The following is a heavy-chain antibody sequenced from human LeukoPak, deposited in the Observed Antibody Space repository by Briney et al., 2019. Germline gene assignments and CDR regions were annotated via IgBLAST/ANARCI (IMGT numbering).Heavy chain of an antibody. CDR3: ASDPWGCSSTSCYGY. J-gene: IGHJ4*02. V-gene: IGHV3-7*01. D-gene: IGHD2-2*01. CDR1: GFTFSSYW. Sequence: GGSLRLSCAASGFTFSSYWMSWVRQAPGKGLEWVANIKQDGSEKYYVDSVKGRFTISRDNAKNSLYLQMNSLRAEDTAVYYCASDPWGCSSTSCYGYWGQGTLVTVSS. CDR2: IKQDGSEK.